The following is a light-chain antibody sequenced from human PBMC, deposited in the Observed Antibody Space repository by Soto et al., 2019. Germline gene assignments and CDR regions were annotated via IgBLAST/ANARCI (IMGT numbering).Light chain of an antibody. CDR3: QSYDNSLSGVV. Sequence: QSVLTQPPSVSGAPGQRVAISCTGSSSNIGAGYDVHWYQQRPGTAPKLLIYDNTDRPSGVPDRFSGSKSGSSASLAITGLQADDEADYYCQSYDNSLSGVVFGGGTKLTVL. V-gene: IGLV1-40*01. J-gene: IGLJ2*01. CDR2: DNT. CDR1: SSNIGAGYD.